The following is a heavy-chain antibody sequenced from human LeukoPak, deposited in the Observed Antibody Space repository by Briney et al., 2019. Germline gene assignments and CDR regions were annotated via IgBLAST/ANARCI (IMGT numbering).Heavy chain of an antibody. CDR3: ARIPEY. V-gene: IGHV3-64*01. D-gene: IGHD2-2*01. J-gene: IGHJ1*01. CDR1: GFDFSTYA. Sequence: PGGSLRLSCAASGFDFSTYAMHWVRLTPGKGPEFVSAISKSGDDTSYGNDVKGRFTISRDNIKNTVDLEMGSLRVDDTGIYYCARIPEYWGQGTVVTVSS. CDR2: ISKSGDDT.